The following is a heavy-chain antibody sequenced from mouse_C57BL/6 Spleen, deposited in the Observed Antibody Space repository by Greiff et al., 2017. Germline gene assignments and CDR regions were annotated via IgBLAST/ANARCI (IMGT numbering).Heavy chain of an antibody. Sequence: QVQLQQPGAELVKPGASVKLSCKASGYTFTSYWLHWVKQRPGQGLEWIGMIHPNSGSTNYNEKFKSKATLTVDKSSSTAYMQLSSLTSEDSAVYYCARIITTVVGGYYAMDYWGQGTSVTVSS. J-gene: IGHJ4*01. CDR2: IHPNSGST. V-gene: IGHV1-64*01. CDR3: ARIITTVVGGYYAMDY. CDR1: GYTFTSYW. D-gene: IGHD1-1*01.